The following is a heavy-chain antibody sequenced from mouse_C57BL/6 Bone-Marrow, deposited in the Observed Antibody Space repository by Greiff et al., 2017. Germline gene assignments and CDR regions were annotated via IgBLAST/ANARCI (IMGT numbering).Heavy chain of an antibody. V-gene: IGHV1-64*01. CDR3: ARSDYYYGSSYPFDY. D-gene: IGHD1-1*01. J-gene: IGHJ2*01. CDR2: IHPNSGST. Sequence: VQLQQPGAELVKPGASVKLSCKASGYTFTSYWMHWVKQRPGQGLEWIGMIHPNSGSTNYNEKFKSKATLTVDKSSSTAYMQLSSLTSEDSAVYYCARSDYYYGSSYPFDYWGQGTTLTVSS. CDR1: GYTFTSYW.